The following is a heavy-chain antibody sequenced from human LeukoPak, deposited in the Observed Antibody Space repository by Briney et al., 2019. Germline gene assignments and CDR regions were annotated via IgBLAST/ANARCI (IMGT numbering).Heavy chain of an antibody. CDR2: ISGSGGST. J-gene: IGHJ4*02. V-gene: IGHV3-23*01. Sequence: GGSLRLSCAASGFTFSTYAMSWVRQAPEKVLDWVSAISGSGGSTYYPDSVKGRFTISRDNSKNTLYLQMNSLRAEDTAVYFCAKDSAQSYYYGSGSYYQFWGQGTLVTVSS. CDR1: GFTFSTYA. CDR3: AKDSAQSYYYGSGSYYQF. D-gene: IGHD3-10*01.